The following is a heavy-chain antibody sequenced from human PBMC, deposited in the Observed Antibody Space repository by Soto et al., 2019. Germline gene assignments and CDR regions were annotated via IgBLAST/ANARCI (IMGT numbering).Heavy chain of an antibody. D-gene: IGHD3-3*01. CDR2: ISYDGSNK. CDR1: GFTFSSYG. Sequence: GGSLRLSCAASGFTFSSYGMHWVRQAPGKGLEWVAVISYDGSNKYYADSVKGRFTISRDNSKNTLYLQMNSLRAEDTAVYYCAKDIGVLRFLEWFPYYYYYGMDVWGQGTTVTV. J-gene: IGHJ6*02. V-gene: IGHV3-30*18. CDR3: AKDIGVLRFLEWFPYYYYYGMDV.